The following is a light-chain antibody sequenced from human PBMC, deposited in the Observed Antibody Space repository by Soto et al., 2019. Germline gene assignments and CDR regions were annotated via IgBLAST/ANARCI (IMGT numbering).Light chain of an antibody. CDR3: QSYDSSLNGAYV. V-gene: IGLV1-40*01. J-gene: IGLJ1*01. Sequence: QSVLTHPPSVSGAPGQRVIISCTGSSSNIGAGYDVHWYQQLPGTAPKLLMHDSSDRPSGVPDRFSGSKSGTSASLAITGLQAEDEAEYYCQSYDSSLNGAYVFGTGTKVTVL. CDR2: DSS. CDR1: SSNIGAGYD.